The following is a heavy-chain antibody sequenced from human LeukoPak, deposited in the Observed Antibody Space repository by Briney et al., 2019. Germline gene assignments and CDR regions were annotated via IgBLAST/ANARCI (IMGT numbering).Heavy chain of an antibody. D-gene: IGHD3-10*01. CDR1: GFAFSSYW. J-gene: IGHJ4*02. V-gene: IGHV3-7*01. CDR3: AKLAKYFYGSETYYSFEH. Sequence: GGSLRLSCAASGFAFSSYWMSWVRQAPGKGLEWVASIKQDGSEKYYVDSVRGRFTISRDNAKNSLFLQMNSLRVEDTAVYYCAKLAKYFYGSETYYSFEHWGQGTPVTASS. CDR2: IKQDGSEK.